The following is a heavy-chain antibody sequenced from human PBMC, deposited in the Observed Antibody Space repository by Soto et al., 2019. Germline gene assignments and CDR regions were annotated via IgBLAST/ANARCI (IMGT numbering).Heavy chain of an antibody. Sequence: PSETLSLTCTVSGGSISSGDYYWSWIRQPPGKGLEWIGNIYYSGSTYYNPSLKSRVTVSVDTSKNQFSLKLSSVTAADTAVYYCARHRSDFWFDPWGQGTLVTVSS. CDR2: IYYSGST. CDR1: GGSISSGDYY. J-gene: IGHJ5*02. CDR3: ARHRSDFWFDP. V-gene: IGHV4-39*01. D-gene: IGHD2-15*01.